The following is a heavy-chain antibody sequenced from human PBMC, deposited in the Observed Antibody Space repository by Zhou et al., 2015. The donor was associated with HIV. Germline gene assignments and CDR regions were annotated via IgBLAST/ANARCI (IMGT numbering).Heavy chain of an antibody. V-gene: IGHV1-69*01. D-gene: IGHD6-13*01. J-gene: IGHJ6*02. CDR2: IIPIFGTA. Sequence: QVQLVQSGAEVKKPGSSVKVSCKASGGTFSSYAISWVRQAPGQGLEWMGGIIPIFGTANYAQKFQGRVTITADESTSTAYMELSSLRSEDTAVYYCARIVIAAARLRDIYYGMDVVGPRDHGHRLL. CDR1: GGTFSSYA. CDR3: ARIVIAAARLRDIYYGMDV.